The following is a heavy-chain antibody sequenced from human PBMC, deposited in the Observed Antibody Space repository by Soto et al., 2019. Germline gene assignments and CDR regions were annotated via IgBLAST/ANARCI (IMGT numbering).Heavy chain of an antibody. CDR3: AHRPSGWYLFDY. V-gene: IGHV2-5*01. D-gene: IGHD6-19*01. CDR1: GFSLSTSGVG. Sequence: SGPTLVNPTQTLTLTCTFSGFSLSTSGVGVGGIRQPPGKALAWLALIYWNDDKRYSPSLKSRLTITKDTSKNQVVLTMTNMDPVDTATYYCAHRPSGWYLFDYWGQGTLVTVSS. CDR2: IYWNDDK. J-gene: IGHJ4*02.